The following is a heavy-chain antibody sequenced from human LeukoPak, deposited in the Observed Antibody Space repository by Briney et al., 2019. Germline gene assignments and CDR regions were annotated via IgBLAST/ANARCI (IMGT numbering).Heavy chain of an antibody. Sequence: GGSLRLSCAASGFTFDGYAMHWVRQAPGKGLEWVSGISWNSGSIGYADSVKGRFTISRDNAKNSLYLQMNSLRAEDTALYYCAKGREWELLVGVFDYWGQGTLVTVSS. D-gene: IGHD1-26*01. CDR1: GFTFDGYA. CDR3: AKGREWELLVGVFDY. V-gene: IGHV3-9*01. CDR2: ISWNSGSI. J-gene: IGHJ4*02.